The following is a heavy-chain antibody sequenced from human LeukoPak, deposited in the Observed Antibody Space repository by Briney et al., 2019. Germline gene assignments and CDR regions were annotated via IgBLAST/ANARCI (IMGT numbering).Heavy chain of an antibody. Sequence: GGSLRLSCAASGFTFSSYGMHWVRQAPGKGLECVAFIRYDGSNKYYADSVKGRFTISRDNAKNTLYLQMNSLRAEDTAVYYCARRENYDILTGYYTWFDPWGQGTLVTVSS. J-gene: IGHJ5*02. CDR1: GFTFSSYG. CDR2: IRYDGSNK. CDR3: ARRENYDILTGYYTWFDP. V-gene: IGHV3-30*02. D-gene: IGHD3-9*01.